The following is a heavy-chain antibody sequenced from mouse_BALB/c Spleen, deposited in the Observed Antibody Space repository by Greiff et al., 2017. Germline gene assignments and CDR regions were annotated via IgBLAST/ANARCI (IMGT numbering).Heavy chain of an antibody. V-gene: IGHV14-3*02. J-gene: IGHJ4*01. D-gene: IGHD2-10*01. CDR1: GFNIKDTY. CDR3: ARSLLWYAMDY. Sequence: VQLKQSGAELVKPGASVKLSCTASGFNIKDTYMHWVKQRPEQGLEWIGRIDPANGNTKYDPKFQGKATITADTSSNTAYLQLSSLTSEDTAVYYCARSLLWYAMDYWGQGTSVTVSS. CDR2: IDPANGNT.